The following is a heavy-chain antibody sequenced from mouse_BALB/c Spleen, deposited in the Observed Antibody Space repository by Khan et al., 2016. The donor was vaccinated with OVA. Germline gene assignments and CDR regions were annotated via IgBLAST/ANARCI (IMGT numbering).Heavy chain of an antibody. Sequence: QVQLQQSGPELVKPGASVKMSCKASGYTFTDYIISWVKQRTGQGHEWSGEIYPGSGTTHYNEKFKGKATLTAAKSTNTAYMQLNSLTSEDYEISFGARFETTVADYWGQGTTLTVSS. CDR3: ARFETTVADY. D-gene: IGHD1-1*01. CDR1: GYTFTDYI. V-gene: IGHV1-77*01. J-gene: IGHJ2*01. CDR2: IYPGSGTT.